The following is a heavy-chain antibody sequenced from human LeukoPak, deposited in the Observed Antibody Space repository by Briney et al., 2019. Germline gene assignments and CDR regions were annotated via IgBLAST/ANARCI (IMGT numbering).Heavy chain of an antibody. J-gene: IGHJ3*02. V-gene: IGHV1-18*01. D-gene: IGHD6-19*01. CDR1: GYTFTSYG. CDR2: ISAYNGNT. Sequence: ASVKVSCKASGYTFTSYGISWVRQAPGQGLEWMGWISAYNGNTNYAQKLQGRVTMTTDTSTSTAYMELRSLRSDDTAVYYCARVAVVVAGTGGDAFDIWGQGTMVTVSS. CDR3: ARVAVVVAGTGGDAFDI.